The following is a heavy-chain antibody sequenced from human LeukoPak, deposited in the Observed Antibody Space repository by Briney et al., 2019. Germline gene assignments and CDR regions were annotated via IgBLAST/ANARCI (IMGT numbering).Heavy chain of an antibody. V-gene: IGHV1-46*01. J-gene: IGHJ4*02. CDR3: ARAATVTPYYFDY. CDR1: GYTFTSYY. CDR2: INPSGGST. Sequence: ASVKVSCKASGYTFTSYYMHWVRQAPGQGLEWMGIINPSGGSTSYAQKFQGRVIMTRDMSTSTVYMELSSLRSEDTAVYYCARAATVTPYYFDYWGQGTLVTVSS. D-gene: IGHD4-17*01.